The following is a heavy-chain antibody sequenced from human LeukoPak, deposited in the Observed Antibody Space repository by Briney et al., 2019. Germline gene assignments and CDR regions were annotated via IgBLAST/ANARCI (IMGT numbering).Heavy chain of an antibody. Sequence: PGGSLRLSCAASGFTFSSHSMNWFRQAPGKGLEGVSSISSSSSYIYYADSVKGRFTISRDNAKNSLYLQMNCLRAEDTAVYYCARFIVVVPAAMSAFDIWGQGTMVTVSS. CDR3: ARFIVVVPAAMSAFDI. D-gene: IGHD2-2*01. J-gene: IGHJ3*02. CDR1: GFTFSSHS. CDR2: ISSSSSYI. V-gene: IGHV3-21*01.